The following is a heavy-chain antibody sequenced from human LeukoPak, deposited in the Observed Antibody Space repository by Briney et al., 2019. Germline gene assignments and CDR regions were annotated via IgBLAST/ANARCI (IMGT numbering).Heavy chain of an antibody. CDR3: VKGRSGSSYSPSDS. CDR1: GFTLTSYG. CDR2: ISYEKSEE. J-gene: IGHJ4*02. V-gene: IGHV3-30*18. D-gene: IGHD2-15*01. Sequence: GTSLRLSCAASGFTLTSYGMHWVRQAPGKGLEWVAVISYEKSEEFYADSVKGRSTISRDSSKNTLYLQMNSLRPEDTAVYYCVKGRSGSSYSPSDSWGQGTLVTVSS.